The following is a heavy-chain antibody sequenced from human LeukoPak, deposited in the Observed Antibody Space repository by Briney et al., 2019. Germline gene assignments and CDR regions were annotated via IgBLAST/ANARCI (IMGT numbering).Heavy chain of an antibody. CDR3: ARDSGGSYDY. CDR2: ISTNGGST. V-gene: IGHV3-64*01. CDR1: GFTFSTYG. J-gene: IGHJ4*02. Sequence: GGSLRLSCAASGFTFSTYGMHWVRQAPGKGLQYVSGISTNGGSTYYAHSVKGRFTISRDNSRNTLYLQMGSLRGEDMAVYYCARDSGGSYDYWGQGTLVTVSS. D-gene: IGHD1-26*01.